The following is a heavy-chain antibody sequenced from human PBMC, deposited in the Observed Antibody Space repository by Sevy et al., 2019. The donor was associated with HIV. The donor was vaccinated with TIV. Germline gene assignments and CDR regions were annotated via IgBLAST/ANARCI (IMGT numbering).Heavy chain of an antibody. Sequence: GGSLRLSCAASGFKFSVYSMNWVRQAPGKGLEWISYMTSDTRTIKYAESVKGRFTIYRDNARNSVYLQMNSLRDEDTAVYYCARSVEAHFDYWGQGTLVTVSS. D-gene: IGHD2-15*01. CDR3: ARSVEAHFDY. CDR2: MTSDTRTI. CDR1: GFKFSVYS. J-gene: IGHJ4*02. V-gene: IGHV3-48*02.